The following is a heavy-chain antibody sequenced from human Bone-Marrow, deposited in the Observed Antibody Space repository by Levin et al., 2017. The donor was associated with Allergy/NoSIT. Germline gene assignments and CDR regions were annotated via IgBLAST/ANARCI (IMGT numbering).Heavy chain of an antibody. V-gene: IGHV3-53*01. D-gene: IGHD7-27*01. CDR1: GFTVSSNL. CDR3: AIHNWGRLS. J-gene: IGHJ5*02. Sequence: QPGGSLRLSCTASGFTVSSNLVSWLRQAPGKGLEWISLIYSGGATSYAASVKGRFTLSRDQSKNTLYLQMNNLRVEDTAVYYCAIHNWGRLSWGPGTPVTVSS. CDR2: IYSGGAT.